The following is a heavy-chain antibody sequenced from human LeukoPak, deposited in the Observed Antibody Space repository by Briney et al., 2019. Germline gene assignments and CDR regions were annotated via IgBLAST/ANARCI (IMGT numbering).Heavy chain of an antibody. Sequence: GGSLRLSCTGSGFTFSGYWMHWVRQAPGKGLVWVSRINSDGSDMSYADSVKGRFTISRDNAKNTVYLQMNSLRVEDTAVYYCARDGYCTDPICITYPGVPDYWGQGTLVTVSS. CDR1: GFTFSGYW. J-gene: IGHJ4*02. CDR3: ARDGYCTDPICITYPGVPDY. CDR2: INSDGSDM. D-gene: IGHD2-8*02. V-gene: IGHV3-74*01.